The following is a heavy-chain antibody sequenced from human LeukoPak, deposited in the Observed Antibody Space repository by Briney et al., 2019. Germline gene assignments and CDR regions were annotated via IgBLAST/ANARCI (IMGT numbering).Heavy chain of an antibody. Sequence: GGSLRLSCAASRFTFSAYAMSWVRQAPGKGPEWVSAISGSDGTIYYADSVKGRFTVSRDNSKNTLYLQMNSLRAEDSAIYYCAKRSSYSSGYYGDYWGQGTLVTVSS. CDR2: ISGSDGTI. D-gene: IGHD6-19*01. J-gene: IGHJ4*02. CDR1: RFTFSAYA. CDR3: AKRSSYSSGYYGDY. V-gene: IGHV3-23*01.